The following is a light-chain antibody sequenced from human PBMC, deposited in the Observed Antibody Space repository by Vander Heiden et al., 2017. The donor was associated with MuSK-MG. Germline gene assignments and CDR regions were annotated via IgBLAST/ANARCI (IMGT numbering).Light chain of an antibody. CDR3: QQANSFPLT. CDR1: QGIGSW. V-gene: IGKV1-12*01. J-gene: IGKJ4*01. Sequence: DIQMTQSPSSVSASVGDRVTITCRASQGIGSWLVWYQQKPGKASKLLIYAASSLHSGVPSRLSGSGSGTDFTLTISSLQPEDFATYYCQQANSFPLTFGGGTKVEIK. CDR2: AAS.